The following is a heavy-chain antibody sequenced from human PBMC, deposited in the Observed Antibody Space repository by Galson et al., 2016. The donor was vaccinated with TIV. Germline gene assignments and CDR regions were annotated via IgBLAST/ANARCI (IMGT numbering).Heavy chain of an antibody. J-gene: IGHJ3*01. CDR3: ARSDSYYKYALDV. V-gene: IGHV1-2*02. D-gene: IGHD3-10*01. CDR2: INPKTGAT. Sequence: SVKVSCKASGYSFTGYFMHWVRQAPGQGLEGMGWINPKTGATTYAQEFQGRITMTRDTSASTVYMDLNRLQSDDTAVYCCARSDSYYKYALDVWGQGTTVTVSS. CDR1: GYSFTGYF.